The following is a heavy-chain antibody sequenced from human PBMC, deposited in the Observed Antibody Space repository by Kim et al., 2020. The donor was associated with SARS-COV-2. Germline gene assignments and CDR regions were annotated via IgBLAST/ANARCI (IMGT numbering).Heavy chain of an antibody. CDR2: INAGNGNT. CDR1: GYTFTNYG. CDR3: ARYSSGYDY. Sequence: ASVKVSCKASGYTFTNYGIHWVRQAPGQRLEWMGWINAGNGNTKYSQKFQGRVTITRDTSATTAYMELSSLRSEDTAVYYCARYSSGYDYWGQGTLVTVS. D-gene: IGHD6-19*01. V-gene: IGHV1-3*01. J-gene: IGHJ4*02.